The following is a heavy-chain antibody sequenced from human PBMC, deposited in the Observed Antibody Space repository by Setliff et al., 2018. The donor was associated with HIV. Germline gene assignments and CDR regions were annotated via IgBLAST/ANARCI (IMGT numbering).Heavy chain of an antibody. CDR3: TKKGPKGQWLVDLYFDS. CDR2: ISGSGGST. D-gene: IGHD6-19*01. V-gene: IGHV3-23*01. J-gene: IGHJ4*02. Sequence: GSLRLSCAASGFIFNNYAMSWVRQAPGKGLEWVSVISGSGGSTYVADSVKGRFTISRDNSENTLYLQMNSLRADDTAVYYCTKKGPKGQWLVDLYFDSWGQGTLVTVPQ. CDR1: GFIFNNYA.